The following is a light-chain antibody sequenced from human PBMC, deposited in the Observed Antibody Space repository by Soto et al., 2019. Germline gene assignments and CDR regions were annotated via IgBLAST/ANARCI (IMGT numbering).Light chain of an antibody. CDR2: GAS. J-gene: IGKJ1*01. CDR3: NQYGTSKT. V-gene: IGKV3-20*01. Sequence: EIVLTQSPGTLSLSPGERATLSCRASQIVRGNYVAWYQHKPGQAPSLLIYGASNRAIGIPDRFSGSGSGTDLTLTISRLEPDAFAVYFCNQYGTSKTFGQGTKVEVK. CDR1: QIVRGNY.